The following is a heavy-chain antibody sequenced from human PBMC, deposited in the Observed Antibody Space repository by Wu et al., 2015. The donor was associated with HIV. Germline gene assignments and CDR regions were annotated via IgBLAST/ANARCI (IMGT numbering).Heavy chain of an antibody. CDR2: INPVLGST. D-gene: IGHD3-22*01. V-gene: IGHV1-2*02. Sequence: QAQLVQSGAEVKKPGASVKVSCKASRYTFTDHYIHWVRQAPGQGLEWMGWINPVLGSTMYAQKFQGRVTISVDASVNTAYMELTSLTSDDTAVYYCARDLDSHGYYYFDYWGQGTLVIVSS. CDR3: ARDLDSHGYYYFDY. J-gene: IGHJ4*02. CDR1: RYTFTDHY.